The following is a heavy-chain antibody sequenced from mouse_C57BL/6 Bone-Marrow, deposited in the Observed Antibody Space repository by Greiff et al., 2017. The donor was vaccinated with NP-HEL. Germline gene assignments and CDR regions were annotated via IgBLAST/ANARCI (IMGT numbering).Heavy chain of an antibody. V-gene: IGHV14-4*01. J-gene: IGHJ4*01. CDR2: IDPENGDT. Sequence: VQLQQSGAELVRPGASVKLSCTASGFNIKDDYMHWVKQRPEQGLEWIGWIDPENGDTEYASKFQGKATITADTSSNTAYLQLSSLTSEDTAVYYCTTREGYFAMDYWGQGTSVTVSS. CDR3: TTREGYFAMDY. CDR1: GFNIKDDY.